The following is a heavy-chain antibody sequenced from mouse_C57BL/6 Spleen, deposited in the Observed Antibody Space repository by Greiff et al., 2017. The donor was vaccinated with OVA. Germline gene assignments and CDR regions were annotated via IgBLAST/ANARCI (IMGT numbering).Heavy chain of an antibody. CDR2: IDPSDSET. Sequence: QVQLQQPGAELVRPGSSVKLSCKASGYTFTSYWMHWVKQRPIQGLEWIGNIDPSDSETHYNQKFKDKATLTVDKSSSTAYMQLSSLTSEDSAVFYWARSYSSSSPCAVDYWGQGTSVTVSS. CDR1: GYTFTSYW. V-gene: IGHV1-52*01. J-gene: IGHJ4*01. D-gene: IGHD1-1*01. CDR3: ARSYSSSSPCAVDY.